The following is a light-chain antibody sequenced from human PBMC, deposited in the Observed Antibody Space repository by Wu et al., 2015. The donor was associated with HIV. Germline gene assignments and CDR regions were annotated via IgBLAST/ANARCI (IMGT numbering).Light chain of an antibody. CDR1: QSVNSNY. J-gene: IGKJ5*01. V-gene: IGKV3-20*01. CDR2: GAS. CDR3: QQYDISII. Sequence: DIVLTQFPGTLSLSPGDSATLSCRASQSVNSNYFAWFQQKPGQAPRLLIYGASSRATGIPDRFSGSGSGTDFTLTLTRLEPEDFAVYYCQQYDISIIFGQGTRLDIK.